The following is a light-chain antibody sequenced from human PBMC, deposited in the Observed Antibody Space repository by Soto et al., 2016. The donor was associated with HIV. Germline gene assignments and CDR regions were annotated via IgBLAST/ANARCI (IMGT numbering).Light chain of an antibody. V-gene: IGLV3-21*02. Sequence: SYVLSQPPSMSVAPGEPARITCGGNNIGAKSVHWYQQKPGQAPVLVVYDDSDRPSGIPERFSGSNSGNTATLTISRVEAGDEADYYCQVWDRSRDHPNWVFGGGTKLTI. CDR2: DDS. CDR1: NIGAKS. CDR3: QVWDRSRDHPNWV. J-gene: IGLJ3*02.